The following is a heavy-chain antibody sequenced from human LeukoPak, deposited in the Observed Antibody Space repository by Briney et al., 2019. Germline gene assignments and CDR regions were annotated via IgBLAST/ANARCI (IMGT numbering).Heavy chain of an antibody. CDR1: GYTFTSYD. D-gene: IGHD5-18*01. CDR2: INTNTGNL. J-gene: IGHJ5*02. V-gene: IGHV7-4-1*02. Sequence: ASVKVSCKASGYTFTSYDINWVRQATGQGLEWMGWINTNTGNLTYAQGFTGRFVFSLDTSVSTAYLQISSLKAEDTAVYYCARDPGHSYGYFVFDPWGQGTLVTVSS. CDR3: ARDPGHSYGYFVFDP.